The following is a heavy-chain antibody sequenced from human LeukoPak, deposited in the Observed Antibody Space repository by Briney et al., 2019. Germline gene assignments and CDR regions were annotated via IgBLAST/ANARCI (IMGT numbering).Heavy chain of an antibody. D-gene: IGHD2-21*02. J-gene: IGHJ6*02. V-gene: IGHV3-23*01. Sequence: PGGSLRLSCVGSGLKFNTYELTWVRQAPGKGLEWVALFGTRHTHIFYADSVEGRFAISRDNSKNTVYLQMNSLRVEDAAVYYCAARLPLYGMDVWGQGTTVTVSS. CDR2: FGTRHTHI. CDR1: GLKFNTYE. CDR3: AARLPLYGMDV.